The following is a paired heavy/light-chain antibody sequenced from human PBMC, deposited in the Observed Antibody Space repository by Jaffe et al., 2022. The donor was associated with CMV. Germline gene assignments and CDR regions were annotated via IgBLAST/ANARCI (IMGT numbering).Light chain of an antibody. V-gene: IGKV1-39*01. J-gene: IGKJ1*01. CDR1: QTISKY. CDR3: QQSYSAPLT. Sequence: DIQMTQSPSSLSASVGDSVTITCRASQTISKYLHWYQQKPGEAPNLLISSASRLEDGVPSRFSGSGSGTHFTLTITSLQPEDFATYYCQQSYSAPLTFGQGTKVDMK. CDR2: SAS.
Heavy chain of an antibody. CDR3: ARDRYCSGGSCYSLVNPQIKQYFQHGMDV. Sequence: HVQLVESGGGLVKPGGSLRLSCVASGFTFGDYYMSWIRQAPGKGLEWLSYIYNDRSSVQYGDSVKGRFTISRDNAQNSLYLQMNSLRDEDTAVYYCARDRYCSGGSCYSLVNPQIKQYFQHGMDVWGQGTTVIVSS. D-gene: IGHD2-15*01. J-gene: IGHJ6*02. V-gene: IGHV3-11*01. CDR1: GFTFGDYY. CDR2: IYNDRSSV.